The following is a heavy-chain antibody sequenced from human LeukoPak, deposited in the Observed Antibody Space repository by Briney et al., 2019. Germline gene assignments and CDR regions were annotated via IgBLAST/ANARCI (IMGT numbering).Heavy chain of an antibody. D-gene: IGHD1-26*01. CDR1: GGSITSYY. CDR3: AGSYSGSYYYYMDV. V-gene: IGHV4-59*01. J-gene: IGHJ6*03. CDR2: INYSGST. Sequence: PSETLSLTCTVSGGSITSYYWSWLRQPPGKGLEWIGYINYSGSTNYNPSPKSRVTISVDTSKNQFSLKLSSVTAADTAVYYCAGSYSGSYYYYMDVWGKGTTVTISS.